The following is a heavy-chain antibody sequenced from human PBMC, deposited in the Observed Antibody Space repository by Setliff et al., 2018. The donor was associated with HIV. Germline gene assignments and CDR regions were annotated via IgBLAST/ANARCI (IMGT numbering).Heavy chain of an antibody. CDR3: ARDPRGGGIAEAGTWEAPGARYYYMDV. Sequence: ASVKVSCKASGYTFTGYYMHWVRQAPGQGLAWMGWINPNSGGTNYAQKFQGRVTMTRDPSTSTAYMELSRLRSDDPGGYYCARDPRGGGIAEAGTWEAPGARYYYMDVWGKGTTVTVSS. D-gene: IGHD6-13*01. CDR2: INPNSGGT. CDR1: GYTFTGYY. J-gene: IGHJ6*03. V-gene: IGHV1-2*02.